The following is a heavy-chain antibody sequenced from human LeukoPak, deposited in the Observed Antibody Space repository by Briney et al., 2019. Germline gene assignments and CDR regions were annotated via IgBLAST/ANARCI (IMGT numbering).Heavy chain of an antibody. CDR3: ARGGYYYLDQ. Sequence: PSETLSLTCTVSGGSISSSSYYWGWIRQPPGKGLEWIGSIYYSGSTYYNPSLKSRVTISVDTSKKQFSLKLSSVTAADTAVYYCARGGYYYLDQWGQGTLVTVSS. D-gene: IGHD2-21*01. J-gene: IGHJ4*02. CDR1: GGSISSSSYY. CDR2: IYYSGST. V-gene: IGHV4-39*07.